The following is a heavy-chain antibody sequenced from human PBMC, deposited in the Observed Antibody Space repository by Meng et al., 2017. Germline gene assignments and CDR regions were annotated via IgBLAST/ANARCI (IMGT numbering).Heavy chain of an antibody. CDR1: GGTFSSYA. CDR3: ARSGIVGATTSYYYGMDV. J-gene: IGHJ6*02. CDR2: IIPIFGTA. D-gene: IGHD1-26*01. V-gene: IGHV1-69*05. Sequence: SVKVSCKASGGTFSSYAISWVRQAPGQGLEWMGGIIPIFGTANYAQKFQGRVTITTDESTSTASMELSSLRSEDTAVYYCARSGIVGATTSYYYGMDVWGQGATVTVSS.